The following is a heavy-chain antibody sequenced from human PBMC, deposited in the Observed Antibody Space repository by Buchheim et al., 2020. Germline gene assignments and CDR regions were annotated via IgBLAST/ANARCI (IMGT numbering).Heavy chain of an antibody. CDR2: ISGSGGST. V-gene: IGHV3-23*01. Sequence: EVQLLESGGGLVQPGGSLRLSCAASGFTFSSYAMSWVRQAPGKGLEWVSAISGSGGSTYYADSVKGRFTISRANSKNTLYLQMNSLRAEDTAVYYCAKAPSGSYTLYYYYYMDVWGKGTT. CDR3: AKAPSGSYTLYYYYYMDV. CDR1: GFTFSSYA. J-gene: IGHJ6*03. D-gene: IGHD1-26*01.